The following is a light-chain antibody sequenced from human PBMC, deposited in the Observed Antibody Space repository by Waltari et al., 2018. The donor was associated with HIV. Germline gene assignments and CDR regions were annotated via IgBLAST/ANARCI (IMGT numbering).Light chain of an antibody. Sequence: SYVLSQPPSVSVAPGQTARITCGRNIMGNILVHWYQQKPGQAPVLVVYDDSDRPSGIPERFSGSNSGNTATLTISRVEAGDEADYYCQVWDTSNDHLVIFGGGTRLTVL. CDR2: DDS. V-gene: IGLV3-21*02. CDR3: QVWDTSNDHLVI. J-gene: IGLJ2*01. CDR1: IMGNIL.